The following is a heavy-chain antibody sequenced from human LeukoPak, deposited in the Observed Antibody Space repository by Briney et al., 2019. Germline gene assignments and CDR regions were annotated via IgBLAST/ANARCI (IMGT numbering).Heavy chain of an antibody. D-gene: IGHD6-6*01. CDR1: GGSISSGGYY. Sequence: SQTLSLTCTVSGGSISSGGYYWSWIRQPPGKGLEWIGYIYHSGSTYYNPSLKSRVTISVDRSKDQFSLKLSSVTAADTAVYYCARDRGSSRGRYYFGYWGQGTLVTVSS. CDR3: ARDRGSSRGRYYFGY. J-gene: IGHJ4*02. V-gene: IGHV4-30-2*01. CDR2: IYHSGST.